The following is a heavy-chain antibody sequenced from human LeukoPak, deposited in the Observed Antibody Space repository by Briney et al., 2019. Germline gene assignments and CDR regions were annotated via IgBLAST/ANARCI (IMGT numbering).Heavy chain of an antibody. Sequence: PSETLSLTCTVSDYSITRAYYWGWIRQPPEKGLEWIGSIYHSGTTYYNPSLKSRVTISVDTSKNQFSLRLSSVTAADTAVYYCARLAAGPGGYWGQGTLVTVSS. J-gene: IGHJ4*02. V-gene: IGHV4-38-2*02. CDR1: DYSITRAYY. CDR2: IYHSGTT. D-gene: IGHD6-13*01. CDR3: ARLAAGPGGY.